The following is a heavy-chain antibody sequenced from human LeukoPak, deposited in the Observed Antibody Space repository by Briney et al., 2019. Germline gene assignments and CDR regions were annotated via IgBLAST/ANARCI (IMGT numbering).Heavy chain of an antibody. CDR3: ARDALGGRTKFDS. CDR2: INWNGGST. CDR1: GFTFDDYG. D-gene: IGHD3-16*01. V-gene: IGHV3-20*04. J-gene: IGHJ4*02. Sequence: PGGSPRLSCAASGFTFDDYGMSWVRQAPGKGLEWVSGINWNGGSTGYADSVKGRFTISRDNAKNTLYLQMNSLRGDDTAIYYCARDALGGRTKFDSWGQGSLVTVSS.